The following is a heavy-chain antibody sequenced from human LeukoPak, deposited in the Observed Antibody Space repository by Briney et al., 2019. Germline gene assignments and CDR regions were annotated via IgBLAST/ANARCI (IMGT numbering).Heavy chain of an antibody. V-gene: IGHV3-74*01. J-gene: IGHJ4*02. Sequence: GGSRRLSCLASGFSFSSSWMHWVRQTPGKELLWLSRISSDGTDIKYADPVQGRFIIPRDNAKNTLYLQMNNLRVEDTAVYYCARDQTQLGPTTVDYWGQGTLVTVSS. D-gene: IGHD2-2*01. CDR2: ISSDGTDI. CDR3: ARDQTQLGPTTVDY. CDR1: GFSFSSSW.